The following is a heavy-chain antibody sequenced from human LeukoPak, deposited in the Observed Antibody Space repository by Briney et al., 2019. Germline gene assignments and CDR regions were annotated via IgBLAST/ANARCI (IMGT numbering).Heavy chain of an antibody. CDR1: GFTFSSYS. CDR3: ARVKRYFDWLLKPPLRLTTDYGMDV. CDR2: IRSSSSTI. D-gene: IGHD3-9*01. J-gene: IGHJ6*02. V-gene: IGHV3-48*01. Sequence: GGSLRLSCAASGFTFSSYSMNWVRQAPGKGLEWVSYIRSSSSTIYYADSVKGRFTISRDNAKNSLYLQMSSLRAEDTAVYYCARVKRYFDWLLKPPLRLTTDYGMDVWGQGTTVTVSS.